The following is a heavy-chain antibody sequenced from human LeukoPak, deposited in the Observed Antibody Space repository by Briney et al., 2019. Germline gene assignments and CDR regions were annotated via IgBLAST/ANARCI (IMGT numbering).Heavy chain of an antibody. CDR2: IKQDGSQK. V-gene: IGHV3-7*01. CDR1: GFTVSSNY. J-gene: IGHJ4*02. D-gene: IGHD6-6*01. Sequence: GGSLRLSCAASGFTVSSNYMSWVRQAPGKGLEWVANIKQDGSQKYYVGSVKGRFTISRDNANNLLYLQMNSLRAEDTAVYYCARESFAARWDWGQGTLVTVSS. CDR3: ARESFAARWD.